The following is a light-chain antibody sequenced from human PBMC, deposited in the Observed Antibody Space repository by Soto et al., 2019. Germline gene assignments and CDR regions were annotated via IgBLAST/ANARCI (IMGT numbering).Light chain of an antibody. V-gene: IGLV2-14*03. CDR3: RSYTSSSTPVV. J-gene: IGLJ2*01. CDR1: TRDVGGYNY. Sequence: QSALTQPASVSGSPGQSITISCTGTTRDVGGYNYVSWYQQHPGKTPKLMIYDVTNRPSGVSNRFSGSKSGNTASLTISGLQAEDEADYYCRSYTSSSTPVVFGGGTKLTVL. CDR2: DVT.